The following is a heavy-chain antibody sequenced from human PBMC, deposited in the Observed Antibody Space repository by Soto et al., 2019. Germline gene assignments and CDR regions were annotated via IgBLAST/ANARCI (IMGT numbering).Heavy chain of an antibody. V-gene: IGHV3-74*01. CDR1: AFTFNNYA. Sequence: GGSLRLSCAASAFTFNNYAMSWVRQAPGKGLEWVSHINTDGTNSNYADSVKGRFTISRDNAKSTLFLQMNSLRDEDTAVYYCAREFCSGGNCYTYYFDPWGQGIPVTVSS. D-gene: IGHD2-15*01. CDR3: AREFCSGGNCYTYYFDP. CDR2: INTDGTNS. J-gene: IGHJ5*02.